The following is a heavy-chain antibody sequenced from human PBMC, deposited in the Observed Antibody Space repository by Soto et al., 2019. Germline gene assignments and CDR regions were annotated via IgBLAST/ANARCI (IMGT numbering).Heavy chain of an antibody. J-gene: IGHJ6*02. CDR2: ISYDGSNK. Sequence: GGSLRLSCAASGFTFSSYAMHWVRQAPGKGLECVAVISYDGSNKFYRDSVKGRFTISRDNSKNTPYLQINSLRYEDTAVYYCARGDREDIAVVVGARPGEYGVDVWGQGTTVTVSS. CDR1: GFTFSSYA. V-gene: IGHV3-30-3*01. CDR3: ARGDREDIAVVVGARPGEYGVDV. D-gene: IGHD2-15*01.